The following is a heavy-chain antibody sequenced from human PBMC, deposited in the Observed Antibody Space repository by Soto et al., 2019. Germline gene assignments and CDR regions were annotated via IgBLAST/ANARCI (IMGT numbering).Heavy chain of an antibody. CDR1: GGTFSSYT. V-gene: IGHV1-69*04. CDR3: AREQGGSSTHYFDY. Sequence: KVSCKASGGTFSSYTISWVRQAPGQGLEWMGRIIPILGIANYAQKFQGRVTITADKSTSTAYMELSSLRSEDTAVYYCAREQGGSSTHYFDYWGQGTLVTVSS. D-gene: IGHD3-10*01. J-gene: IGHJ4*02. CDR2: IIPILGIA.